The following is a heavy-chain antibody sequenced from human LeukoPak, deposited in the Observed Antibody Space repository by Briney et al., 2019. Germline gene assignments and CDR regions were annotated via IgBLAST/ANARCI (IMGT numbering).Heavy chain of an antibody. D-gene: IGHD3-22*01. V-gene: IGHV4-59*01. CDR2: IYYSGSG. CDR1: GGSISTYY. Sequence: SETLSLTCTASGGSISTYYWNWIRQPPGKALEWVGYIYYSGSGSYNPTLNSRVTISVDTSKKQFSLKLSSVTAADTAVYYCAREYYYDSSGYYPPPAFDIWGQGTMVTVSS. J-gene: IGHJ3*02. CDR3: AREYYYDSSGYYPPPAFDI.